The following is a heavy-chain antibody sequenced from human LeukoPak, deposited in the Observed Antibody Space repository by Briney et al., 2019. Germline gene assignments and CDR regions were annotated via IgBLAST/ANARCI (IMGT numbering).Heavy chain of an antibody. J-gene: IGHJ4*02. CDR1: GFTFSSYS. CDR2: ISSSSSYI. D-gene: IGHD2-15*01. Sequence: GGSLRLSCAASGFTFSSYSMNWVRQAPGKGLEWVSSISSSSSYIYYADSVKGRFTISRDNAKNSLYLQMNSLRAEDTAVYYCASGYCSGGSCDYQIDYWGQGTLVTVSS. V-gene: IGHV3-21*01. CDR3: ASGYCSGGSCDYQIDY.